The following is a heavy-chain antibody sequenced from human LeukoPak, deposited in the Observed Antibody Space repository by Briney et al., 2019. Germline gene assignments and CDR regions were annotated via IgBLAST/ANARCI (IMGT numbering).Heavy chain of an antibody. Sequence: ASVKVSCKASGYTFTGYYMHWVRQAPGQGLEWMGRINPNSGGTNYAQKFQGRVTMTRDTSISTAYMELSRLRSDDTAVYYCARDRYYYGSGKTNWFDPWGRGTLVTVSS. CDR2: INPNSGGT. D-gene: IGHD3-10*01. V-gene: IGHV1-2*06. CDR3: ARDRYYYGSGKTNWFDP. J-gene: IGHJ5*02. CDR1: GYTFTGYY.